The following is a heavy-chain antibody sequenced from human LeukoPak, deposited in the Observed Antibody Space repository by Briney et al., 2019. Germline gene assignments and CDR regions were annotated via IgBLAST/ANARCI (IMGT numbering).Heavy chain of an antibody. CDR2: IYYGGST. CDR3: ASLYSGHDSVSY. CDR1: GGSISSYY. Sequence: SETLSLTCTVSGGSISSYYWSWIRQAPGKGLEWIGYIYYGGSTNYNPSLRSRVTISIDTSKNQLSLKLSSVTAADTAVYYCASLYSGHDSVSYWGHRTLVTVSS. J-gene: IGHJ4*01. V-gene: IGHV4-59*01. D-gene: IGHD5-12*01.